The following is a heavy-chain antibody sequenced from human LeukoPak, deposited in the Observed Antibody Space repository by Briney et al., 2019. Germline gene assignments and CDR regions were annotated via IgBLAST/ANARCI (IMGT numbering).Heavy chain of an antibody. CDR2: IYTSGST. CDR3: ARDGKGSSYYYYYMDV. Sequence: SETLSLTCTVSGGSISSYYWSWIRQPAGKGLEWIGRIYTSGSTNYNPSLKSRVTMSVDTSKNQFSLKLSSVTAADTAVYYCARDGKGSSYYYYYMDVWGKGTTVTVSS. V-gene: IGHV4-4*07. CDR1: GGSISSYY. J-gene: IGHJ6*03. D-gene: IGHD6-13*01.